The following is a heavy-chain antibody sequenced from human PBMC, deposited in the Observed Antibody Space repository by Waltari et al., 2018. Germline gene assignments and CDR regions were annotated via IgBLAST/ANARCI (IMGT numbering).Heavy chain of an antibody. CDR1: GFRVGDYY. V-gene: IGHV3-11*01. CDR3: TTGPKVVLYNY. Sequence: QVQLVESGGALVKPGGSLRLSCRASGFRVGDYYMNWIRQTPRKGLEWVSYISSSGDTIYYAASVKGRFTVSRDNAINSLFLQMNSLGVEDTAIYYCTTGPKVVLYNYWGQGTLVTVSS. J-gene: IGHJ4*02. CDR2: ISSSGDTI. D-gene: IGHD2-15*01.